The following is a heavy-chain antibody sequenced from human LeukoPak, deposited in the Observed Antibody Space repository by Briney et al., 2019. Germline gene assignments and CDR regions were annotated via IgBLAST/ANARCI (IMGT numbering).Heavy chain of an antibody. J-gene: IGHJ4*02. D-gene: IGHD3-22*01. CDR1: GFTFGDYA. Sequence: PGRSLRLSCTASGFTFGDYAMSWVRQAPGKGLEWVGFIRSKAYGGTTEYAASVKGRFTISRDDSKSIAYLQMNSLKTEGTAVYYCTRGELSYYYDSSGLFYFDYWGQGTLVTVSS. CDR2: IRSKAYGGTT. CDR3: TRGELSYYYDSSGLFYFDY. V-gene: IGHV3-49*04.